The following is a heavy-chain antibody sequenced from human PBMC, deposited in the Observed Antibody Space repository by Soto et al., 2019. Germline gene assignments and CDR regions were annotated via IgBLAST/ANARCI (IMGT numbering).Heavy chain of an antibody. CDR2: ISYDGSNK. D-gene: IGHD1-1*01. Sequence: PGGSLRLSCAASGFTFSSYGMHWVRQAPGKGLEWVAVISYDGSNKYYADSVKGRFTISRDNSKNTLYLQMNSLRAEDTAVYYCAKDLSKTGTSEPYYYYGMDVWGQGTTVTVSS. CDR1: GFTFSSYG. V-gene: IGHV3-30*18. CDR3: AKDLSKTGTSEPYYYYGMDV. J-gene: IGHJ6*02.